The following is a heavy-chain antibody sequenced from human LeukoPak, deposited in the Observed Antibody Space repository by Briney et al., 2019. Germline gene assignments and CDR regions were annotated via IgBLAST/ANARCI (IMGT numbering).Heavy chain of an antibody. CDR3: ARERGRGITVSKYYFDY. CDR1: GYTFTGYY. CDR2: INPNSGGA. D-gene: IGHD3-10*01. Sequence: ASVKVSCKASGYTFTGYYIHWVRQAPGQGLEWMGWINPNSGGANYAQRFQGRVTMTRDTSISTAYMELSSLTSDDTAVYYRARERGRGITVSKYYFDYWGQGTLVAVSS. J-gene: IGHJ4*02. V-gene: IGHV1-2*02.